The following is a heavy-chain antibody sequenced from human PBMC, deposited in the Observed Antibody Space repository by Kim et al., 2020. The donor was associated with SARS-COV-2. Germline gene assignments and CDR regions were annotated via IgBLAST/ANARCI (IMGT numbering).Heavy chain of an antibody. J-gene: IGHJ4*02. D-gene: IGHD3-10*01. V-gene: IGHV3-7*01. Sequence: EVDSVKGRFTMSRDNAKNSLCLQMSSLRTEDTAIYYCAALDTVQVPGGIWGQGTLVTVSS. CDR3: AALDTVQVPGGI.